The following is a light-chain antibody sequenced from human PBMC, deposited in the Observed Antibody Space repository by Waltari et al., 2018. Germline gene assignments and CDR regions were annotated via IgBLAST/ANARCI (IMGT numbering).Light chain of an antibody. V-gene: IGLV1-51*02. CDR2: EDT. J-gene: IGLJ7*01. CDR1: SSNIGNNY. CDR3: GTWDSSLSGAV. Sequence: QSVLTQPPPVSAAPGQRVTISSSGGSSNIGNNYVSCYRQFPGTAPKLLIYEDTERPSGIPGRFSGSKAGTSATLDITGLQAGDEADYYCGTWDSSLSGAVFGGGTHLTVL.